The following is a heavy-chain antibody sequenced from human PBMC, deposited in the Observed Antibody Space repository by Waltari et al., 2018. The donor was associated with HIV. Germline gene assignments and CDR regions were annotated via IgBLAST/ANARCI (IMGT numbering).Heavy chain of an antibody. CDR1: GYTFNSSD. V-gene: IGHV1-8*01. D-gene: IGHD1-26*01. CDR2: VNPKSGNT. J-gene: IGHJ6*03. Sequence: VQLVQPGAEVRKPGASVKVSGTASGYTFNSSDINWLRPATGQGPEWVGWVNPKSGNTGCAQKFQGRVNMTSNSSLNIAYMELNNLTSDDTAVYYCARAKGAMTGDYDYYMDVWGGGTTVIVSS. CDR3: ARAKGAMTGDYDYYMDV.